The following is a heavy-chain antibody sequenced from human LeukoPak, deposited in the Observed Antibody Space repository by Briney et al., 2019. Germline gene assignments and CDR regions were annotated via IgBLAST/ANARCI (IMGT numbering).Heavy chain of an antibody. J-gene: IGHJ3*02. CDR3: AKDQYYYDSSGFDAFDI. CDR2: ISSSGSII. Sequence: GGSLRLSCAASGFTFSDYYMSWIRQAPGKGLEWVSYISSSGSIIYYADSVKGRFTISRDNSKNTLYLQMNSLRAEDTAVYYCAKDQYYYDSSGFDAFDIWGQGTMVTVSS. D-gene: IGHD3-22*01. CDR1: GFTFSDYY. V-gene: IGHV3-11*01.